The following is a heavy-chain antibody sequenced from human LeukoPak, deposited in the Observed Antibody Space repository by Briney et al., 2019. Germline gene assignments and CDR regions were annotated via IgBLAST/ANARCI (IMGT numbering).Heavy chain of an antibody. V-gene: IGHV3-33*01. J-gene: IGHJ5*02. CDR3: AREDCSSTSCLTRNWFDP. D-gene: IGHD2-2*01. CDR1: GFTFNSYG. Sequence: GRSLRLSCAASGFTFNSYGMHWVRQAPGKGLEWVAVIWYDGSDKYYADSVKGRFTISRDNSKNTLYLQMNSLRAEDTAVYYCAREDCSSTSCLTRNWFDPWGQGTLSPSPQ. CDR2: IWYDGSDK.